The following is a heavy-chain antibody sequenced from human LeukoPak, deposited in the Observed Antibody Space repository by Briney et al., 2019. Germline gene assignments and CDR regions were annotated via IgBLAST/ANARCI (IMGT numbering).Heavy chain of an antibody. CDR3: AGVSRAGGSYLDMDV. V-gene: IGHV1-69*10. CDR2: IIPMIGIG. CDR1: GGTFSSYA. D-gene: IGHD1-26*01. Sequence: SVKVSCRASGGTFSSYAINWVRQAPGQGLEWMGGIIPMIGIGNYAQKFQGRVTITADESTSTAYMELSSLRSEDTAVYYCAGVSRAGGSYLDMDVWGKGTTVTISS. J-gene: IGHJ6*03.